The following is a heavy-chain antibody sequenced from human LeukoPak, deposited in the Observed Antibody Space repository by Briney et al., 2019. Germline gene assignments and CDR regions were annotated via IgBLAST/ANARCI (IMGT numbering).Heavy chain of an antibody. V-gene: IGHV5-51*01. D-gene: IGHD3-22*01. J-gene: IGHJ3*02. CDR3: ARSADRDSSGFGAFDI. Sequence: GESLKISCKGSGYSFTNYWIGWVRQMPGKGLEWMGIIYPGDSDTRYSPSFQGQVTISADKSINTAYLQWSSLKASDTAMYYCARSADRDSSGFGAFDIWGQGTMVTVSS. CDR1: GYSFTNYW. CDR2: IYPGDSDT.